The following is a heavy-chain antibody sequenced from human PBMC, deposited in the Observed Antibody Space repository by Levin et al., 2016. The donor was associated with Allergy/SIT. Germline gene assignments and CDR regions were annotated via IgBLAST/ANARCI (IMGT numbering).Heavy chain of an antibody. CDR3: ARNDRMVRGVTREVDPCPPDY. CDR1: GYTFTSYS. V-gene: IGHV1-3*04. J-gene: IGHJ4*02. CDR2: INTGSGNT. D-gene: IGHD3-10*01. Sequence: ASVKVSCKASGYTFTSYSMHWVRQAPGQSLEWMGWINTGSGNTKYSQKFKGRVTITRDTSARTAYMEVSSLRSEDTAVYYCARNDRMVRGVTREVDPCPPDYWGQGSLLTVSS.